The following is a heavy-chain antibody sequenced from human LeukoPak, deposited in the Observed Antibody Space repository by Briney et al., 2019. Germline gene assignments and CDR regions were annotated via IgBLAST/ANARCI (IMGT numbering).Heavy chain of an antibody. CDR1: GGSISSYS. D-gene: IGHD3-22*01. CDR2: INHSGST. J-gene: IGHJ2*01. Sequence: SETLSLTCTVSGGSISSYSWSWIRQPPGKGLEWIGEINHSGSTNYNPSLKSRVTISVDTSKNQFSLKLSSVTAADTAVYYCARGGTMIVVAHFQPSSRLSRGYFDLWGRGTLVTVSS. V-gene: IGHV4-34*01. CDR3: ARGGTMIVVAHFQPSSRLSRGYFDL.